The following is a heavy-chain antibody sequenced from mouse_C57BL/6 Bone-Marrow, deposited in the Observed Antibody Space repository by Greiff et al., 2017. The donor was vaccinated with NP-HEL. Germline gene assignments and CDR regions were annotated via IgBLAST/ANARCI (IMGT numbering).Heavy chain of an antibody. CDR3: VSTAGAMDY. CDR2: IRSKSNNYAT. Sequence: EVKVVESGGGLVQPKGSLKLSCAASGFSFNTYAMNWVRQAPGKGLEWVARIRSKSNNYATYYADSVKDRFTISRDDSESMLYLQMNNLKTEDTAMYYCVSTAGAMDYWGQGTSVTVSS. D-gene: IGHD3-1*01. J-gene: IGHJ4*01. CDR1: GFSFNTYA. V-gene: IGHV10-1*01.